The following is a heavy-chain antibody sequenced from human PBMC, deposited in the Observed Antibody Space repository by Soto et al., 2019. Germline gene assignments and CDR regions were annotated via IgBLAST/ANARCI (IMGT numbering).Heavy chain of an antibody. Sequence: SETLSLTCTVSGGSISSSSYYWGWIRQPPGKGLEWIGSIYYSGSTYYNPSLKSRVTISVDTSKNQFSLKLSSVTAADTAVYYCATGVVVVAYNWFDPWGQGTLVTVSS. J-gene: IGHJ5*02. CDR2: IYYSGST. CDR1: GGSISSSSYY. CDR3: ATGVVVVAYNWFDP. D-gene: IGHD2-15*01. V-gene: IGHV4-39*01.